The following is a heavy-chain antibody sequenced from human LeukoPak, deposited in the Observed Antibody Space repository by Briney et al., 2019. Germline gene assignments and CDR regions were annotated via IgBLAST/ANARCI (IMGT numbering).Heavy chain of an antibody. D-gene: IGHD6-19*01. V-gene: IGHV3-7*01. CDR3: ARSTSLSIAVAGYDY. J-gene: IGHJ4*02. Sequence: GGSLRLSCAASGFTFSSYWMSWVRQAPGKGLEWVANIKQDGSEKYYVDSVKGRFTISRDYAKNSLYLQMNSLRAEDTAVYYCARSTSLSIAVAGYDYWGQGTLVTVSS. CDR1: GFTFSSYW. CDR2: IKQDGSEK.